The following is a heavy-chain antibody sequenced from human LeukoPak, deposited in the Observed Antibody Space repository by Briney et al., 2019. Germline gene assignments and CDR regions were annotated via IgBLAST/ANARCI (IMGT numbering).Heavy chain of an antibody. D-gene: IGHD5-18*01. J-gene: IGHJ6*03. CDR3: ARDEGYTYGNFHYYYMDV. V-gene: IGHV3-21*01. CDR2: ISSSSRHI. CDR1: GFTFSSYS. Sequence: GGPLRLSCAASGFTFSSYSMNWVRQAPGKGLEWVSAISSSSRHIYYADSVKGRFTISRDNAKNSLYLQMNSLRAEDTAVYYCARDEGYTYGNFHYYYMDVWGKGTTVTVSS.